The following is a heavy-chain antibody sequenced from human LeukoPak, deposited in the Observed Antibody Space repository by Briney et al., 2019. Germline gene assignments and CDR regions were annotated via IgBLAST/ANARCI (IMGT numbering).Heavy chain of an antibody. V-gene: IGHV1-69*05. J-gene: IGHJ6*03. CDR1: GGTFSSYA. Sequence: GASVKVPCKASGGTFSSYAISWVRQAPGQGLEWMGGIIPIFGTANYAQKFQGRVTITTDESTSTAYMELSSLRSEDTAAYYCARAHYCGGDCYFSDYYYYMDVWGKGTTVTVSS. CDR2: IIPIFGTA. CDR3: ARAHYCGGDCYFSDYYYYMDV. D-gene: IGHD2-21*02.